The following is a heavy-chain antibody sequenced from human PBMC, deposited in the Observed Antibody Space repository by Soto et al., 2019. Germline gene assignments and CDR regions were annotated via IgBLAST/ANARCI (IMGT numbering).Heavy chain of an antibody. Sequence: LRLSCAASGFTFSAHYMDWVRQAPGKGLEWVARTRNKANSYTTEYAASVKGRFTISRDDSKNSLYLQMNSLKTEDTAVYYCVRASITATPYYFDYWGQGTLVTVYS. CDR2: TRNKANSYTT. CDR1: GFTFSAHY. CDR3: VRASITATPYYFDY. D-gene: IGHD1-20*01. J-gene: IGHJ4*02. V-gene: IGHV3-72*01.